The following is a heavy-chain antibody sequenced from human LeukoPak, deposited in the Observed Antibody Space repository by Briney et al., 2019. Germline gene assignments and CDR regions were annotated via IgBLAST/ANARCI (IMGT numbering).Heavy chain of an antibody. J-gene: IGHJ4*02. Sequence: SETLSLTCIVSGGSITSHYWTWIPQPPGRGLEWIGYISPSGSTNCNPSLKSRVTISEDTSKNQFSLQLSSVTAADTAVYYCARGGFYFDSWGQGALVIVPS. CDR3: ARGGFYFDS. CDR2: ISPSGST. V-gene: IGHV4-59*11. CDR1: GGSITSHY.